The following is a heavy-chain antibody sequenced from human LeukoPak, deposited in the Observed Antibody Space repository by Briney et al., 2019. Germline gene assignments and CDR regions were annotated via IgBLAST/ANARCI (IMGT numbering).Heavy chain of an antibody. Sequence: SVKVSCKASGGTFSSYAISWVRQAPGQGLEWMGRIIPIFGTANYAQNFQGRVTITTDESTSTAYMELSSLRSEDTAVYYCARGGYCSSTSCFNWFDPWGQGTLVTVSS. CDR1: GGTFSSYA. D-gene: IGHD2-2*01. CDR3: ARGGYCSSTSCFNWFDP. V-gene: IGHV1-69*05. CDR2: IIPIFGTA. J-gene: IGHJ5*02.